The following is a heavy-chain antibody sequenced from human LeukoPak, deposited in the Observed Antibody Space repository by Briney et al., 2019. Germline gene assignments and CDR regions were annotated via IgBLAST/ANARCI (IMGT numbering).Heavy chain of an antibody. J-gene: IGHJ4*02. CDR2: IIPIFGTA. CDR3: ASGTVLMVYAISY. V-gene: IGHV1-69*05. D-gene: IGHD2-8*01. CDR1: GRTFSSYA. Sequence: GASVKVSCKASGRTFSSYAISWVRQAPGQGLGWMGRIIPIFGTANYAQKFQGRVTITTDESTSTAYMELSSLRSEDTAVYYCASGTVLMVYAISYWGQGTLVTVSS.